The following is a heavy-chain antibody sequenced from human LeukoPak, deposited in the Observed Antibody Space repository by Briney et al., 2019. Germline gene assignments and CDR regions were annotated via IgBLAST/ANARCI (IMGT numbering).Heavy chain of an antibody. J-gene: IGHJ4*02. CDR3: ARRKRGGFDY. Sequence: GESLKISFKGSGYSFTNDWIGWVRQMPGKGLEWMGIVYPGTSDTIFSPSFQGQVTISADKSISTAYLQWSSLKASDTAIYYCARRKRGGFDYWGQGTLVTVSS. CDR2: VYPGTSDT. D-gene: IGHD3-3*01. CDR1: GYSFTNDW. V-gene: IGHV5-51*01.